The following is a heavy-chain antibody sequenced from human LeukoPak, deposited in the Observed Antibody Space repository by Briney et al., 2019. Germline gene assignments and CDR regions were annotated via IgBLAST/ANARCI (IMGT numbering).Heavy chain of an antibody. CDR3: ARVAVAGIYFYYYMDV. J-gene: IGHJ6*03. Sequence: GGPLRLSCATSGLTFSSNGMSSVRQAPGKGLEWVAYIKREGGERHYVDSVKGRFTITRDNTKNSLYLQTNSLRAEDTAVYYCARVAVAGIYFYYYMDVWDKGTTVTVSS. CDR2: IKREGGER. D-gene: IGHD6-13*01. V-gene: IGHV3-7*01. CDR1: GLTFSSNG.